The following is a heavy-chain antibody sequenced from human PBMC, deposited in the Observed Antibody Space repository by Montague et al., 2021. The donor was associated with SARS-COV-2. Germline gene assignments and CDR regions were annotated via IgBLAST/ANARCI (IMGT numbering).Heavy chain of an antibody. D-gene: IGHD3-9*01. Sequence: PALVKPTQTLTLTCTFSGFSLSTSGMCVSWIRQPPGKALEWLALXDWDDYKYYSTSLKTRLTISKDTSKNQVVLTMTNMDPVDTATYYCARSHYDILTGYYTVFDYWGQGTLVTVSS. CDR3: ARSHYDILTGYYTVFDY. V-gene: IGHV2-70*01. CDR1: GFSLSTSGMC. J-gene: IGHJ4*02. CDR2: XDWDDYK.